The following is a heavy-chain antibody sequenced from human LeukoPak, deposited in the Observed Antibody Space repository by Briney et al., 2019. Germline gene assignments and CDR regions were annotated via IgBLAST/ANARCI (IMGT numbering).Heavy chain of an antibody. CDR3: AIGRCSGGSCHWGDWFDP. CDR1: GFSVSRNY. J-gene: IGHJ5*02. V-gene: IGHV3-21*01. CDR2: ISSSSSNM. D-gene: IGHD2-15*01. Sequence: GGSLRLSCAASGFSVSRNYMNWVRQAPGKGLEWVSSISSSSSNMYYADSVKGRFTISRDNAENSLHLQVSSLRAEDTAVYYCAIGRCSGGSCHWGDWFDPWGQGTLVTVSS.